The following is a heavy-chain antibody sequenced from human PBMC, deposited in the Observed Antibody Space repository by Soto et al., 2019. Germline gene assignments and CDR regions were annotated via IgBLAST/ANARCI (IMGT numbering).Heavy chain of an antibody. CDR3: AKDMGPTYSGSSPYDY. Sequence: GGSLRLSCAASGFTFDDYAMHWVRQAPGKGLEWVSGISWNSGSIGYADSVKGRFTISRDNAKNSLYLQMNSLRAEDTALYYCAKDMGPTYSGSSPYDYWGQGTLVTVSS. D-gene: IGHD1-26*01. J-gene: IGHJ4*02. V-gene: IGHV3-9*01. CDR2: ISWNSGSI. CDR1: GFTFDDYA.